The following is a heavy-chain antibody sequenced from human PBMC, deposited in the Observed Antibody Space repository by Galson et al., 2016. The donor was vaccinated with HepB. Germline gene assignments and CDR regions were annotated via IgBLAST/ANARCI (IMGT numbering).Heavy chain of an antibody. CDR3: ARKKYYFDF. V-gene: IGHV4-31*03. D-gene: IGHD6-6*01. J-gene: IGHJ4*02. CDR2: IYYSGNT. Sequence: TLSLTCTVSGTSIRSGGFYWSWIRQHPGKGLEWIGYIYYSGNTYYNPSLKSRVSMSGDTSKNQFSLKLNSVTVADTAVYYCARKKYYFDFWGQGTLVTVSS. CDR1: GTSIRSGGFY.